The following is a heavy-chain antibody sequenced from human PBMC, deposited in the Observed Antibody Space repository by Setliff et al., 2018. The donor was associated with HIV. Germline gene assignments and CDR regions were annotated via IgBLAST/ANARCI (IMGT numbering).Heavy chain of an antibody. CDR1: GYPFSGYY. V-gene: IGHV1-2*06. Sequence: SVKVSCKASGYPFSGYYMHWVRQAPGQGLEWMGRISPNSGGTNYAQKFQGRVTMTRDTSISTAYMELSRLRSDDTAVYYCARVWLYYYGSGPEAPFDYWGQGTLVTVSS. D-gene: IGHD3-10*01. J-gene: IGHJ4*02. CDR2: ISPNSGGT. CDR3: ARVWLYYYGSGPEAPFDY.